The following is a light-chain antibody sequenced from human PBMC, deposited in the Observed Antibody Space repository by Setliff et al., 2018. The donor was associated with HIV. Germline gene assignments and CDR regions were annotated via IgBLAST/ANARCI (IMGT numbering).Light chain of an antibody. CDR3: GTWDSSLNARV. Sequence: QSVLTQPPSVSAAPGQKVTISCFGSTSNIGNNYVSWYQQIPGSAPRLLIYDNNRRPSGIPGRFSGSRAGTSATLDITGLQTGDEADYYCGTWDSSLNARVFGGGTKVTVL. V-gene: IGLV1-51*01. CDR2: DNN. CDR1: TSNIGNNY. J-gene: IGLJ3*02.